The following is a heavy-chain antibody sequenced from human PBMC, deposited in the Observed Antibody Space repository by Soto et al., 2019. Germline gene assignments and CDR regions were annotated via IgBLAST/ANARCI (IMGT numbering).Heavy chain of an antibody. J-gene: IGHJ6*02. Sequence: ASVKVSCKASGYTFTSYGISWVRQAPGQGLEWMGWISAYNGNTNYAQKLQGRVTMTTDTSTSTAYMELRSLRSDDTAVYYCARDTPRDYDILTGYSIYYYYYGMDVWGQGTTVTVSS. V-gene: IGHV1-18*01. CDR2: ISAYNGNT. D-gene: IGHD3-9*01. CDR3: ARDTPRDYDILTGYSIYYYYYGMDV. CDR1: GYTFTSYG.